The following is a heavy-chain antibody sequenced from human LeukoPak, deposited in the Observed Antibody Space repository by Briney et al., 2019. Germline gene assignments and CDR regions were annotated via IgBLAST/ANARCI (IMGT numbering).Heavy chain of an antibody. J-gene: IGHJ4*02. CDR3: TTEPLTYYDFWSGYYSLKTLDY. CDR2: IKSKTDGGTT. CDR1: GIIVSSNY. D-gene: IGHD3-3*01. V-gene: IGHV3-15*01. Sequence: PGGSLRFSCAASGIIVSSNYMSRVRQAPGKGLEWVGCIKSKTDGGTTDYAAPVKGRFTISRDDSKNTLYLQMDSLKTEDTAVYYCTTEPLTYYDFWSGYYSLKTLDYWGQGTLVTVSS.